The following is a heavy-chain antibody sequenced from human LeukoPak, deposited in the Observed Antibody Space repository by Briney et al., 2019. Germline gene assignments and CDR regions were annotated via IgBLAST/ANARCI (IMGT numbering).Heavy chain of an antibody. CDR2: INPNSGDT. J-gene: IGHJ3*02. V-gene: IGHV1-2*02. D-gene: IGHD3-10*01. CDR3: ARNLWFGESSDAFDM. CDR1: EYSFTGYF. Sequence: ASVRVSCTASEYSFTGYFMHWVRQAPGQGLEWMGWINPNSGDTNYAQNFQGRVTMTRDTSISTAYMDMSSLRSDDTAVYYCARNLWFGESSDAFDMWGQGTMVTVSS.